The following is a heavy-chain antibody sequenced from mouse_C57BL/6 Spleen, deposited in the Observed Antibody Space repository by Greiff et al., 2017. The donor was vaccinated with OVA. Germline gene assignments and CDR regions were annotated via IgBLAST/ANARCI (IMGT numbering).Heavy chain of an antibody. J-gene: IGHJ1*03. CDR2: ISYDGSN. D-gene: IGHD1-1*01. Sequence: EVKLQESGPGLVKPSQSLSLTCSVTGYSITSGYYWNWIRQFPGNKLEWMGYISYDGSNNYNPSLKNRISITRDTSKNQFFLKLNSVTTEDTATYYCASYYYGSSPDVWGTGTTVTVSS. CDR1: GYSITSGYY. V-gene: IGHV3-6*01. CDR3: ASYYYGSSPDV.